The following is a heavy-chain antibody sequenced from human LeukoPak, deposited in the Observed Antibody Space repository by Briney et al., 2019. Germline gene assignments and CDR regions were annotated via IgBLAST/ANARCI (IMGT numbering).Heavy chain of an antibody. V-gene: IGHV3-21*01. CDR1: GFPFSSHN. D-gene: IGHD6-19*01. CDR3: ARAIFSSGWYLVDY. CDR2: ITSSSNYI. J-gene: IGHJ4*02. Sequence: GGSLRLSCAASGFPFSSHNMNWVRQAPGKGLEWVSYITSSSNYIYYAHSVKGRFTISRDNAKNSLYLQMNSLRAEDTAVYYCARAIFSSGWYLVDYWGQGTLVTVSS.